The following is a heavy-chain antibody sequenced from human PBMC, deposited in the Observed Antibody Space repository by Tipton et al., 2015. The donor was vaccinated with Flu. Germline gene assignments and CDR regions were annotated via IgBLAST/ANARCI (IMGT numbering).Heavy chain of an antibody. CDR3: VKDIGGPYIGGLYRAFDH. D-gene: IGHD6-19*01. CDR2: IIGSGDNA. CDR1: GFTFSNYA. J-gene: IGHJ4*01. V-gene: IGHV3-23*01. Sequence: CAASGFTFSNYAISWVRQTPVKGLEWVSGIIGSGDNAYYADSAKGRFTISRDNYQNMVYLHMNSLRAEDTAVYYCVKDIGGPYIGGLYRAFDHWGPGTQVTVSS.